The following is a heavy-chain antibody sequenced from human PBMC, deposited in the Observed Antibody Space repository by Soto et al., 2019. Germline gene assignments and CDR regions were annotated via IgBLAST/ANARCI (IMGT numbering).Heavy chain of an antibody. J-gene: IGHJ6*02. Sequence: RASVKVSCKASGGTFSSYAISWVRQAPGQGLEWMGGIIPIFGTANYAQKFQGRVTITADESTSTAYMELSSLRSEDTAVYYCARDGTEYSSSSEGYYGMDVWGQGTTVTVSS. D-gene: IGHD6-6*01. CDR1: GGTFSSYA. V-gene: IGHV1-69*13. CDR2: IIPIFGTA. CDR3: ARDGTEYSSSSEGYYGMDV.